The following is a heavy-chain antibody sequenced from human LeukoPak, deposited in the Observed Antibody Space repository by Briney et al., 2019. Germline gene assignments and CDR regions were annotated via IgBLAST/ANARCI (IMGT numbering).Heavy chain of an antibody. Sequence: SETLSLTCSVSDGSISSYYWNWIRRPPGKGLEWIGYIYYSGSTNYNPSLKSRVTISVDTSKNQFSLKLSSVTAADTAVYYCARVPDCSGGSCYYWFDPWGQGTLVTVSS. CDR2: IYYSGST. J-gene: IGHJ5*02. D-gene: IGHD2-15*01. CDR3: ARVPDCSGGSCYYWFDP. V-gene: IGHV4-59*01. CDR1: DGSISSYY.